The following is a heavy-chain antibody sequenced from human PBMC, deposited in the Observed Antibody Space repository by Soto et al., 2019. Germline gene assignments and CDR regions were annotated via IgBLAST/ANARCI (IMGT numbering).Heavy chain of an antibody. J-gene: IGHJ6*02. V-gene: IGHV1-18*04. CDR3: ARVHGDYDYYYGMDV. D-gene: IGHD2-21*02. Sequence: ASVKVSCKASGYTFTSYGIGWVRQAPGQGLEWMGWISAYNGNTNYAQKLQGRVTMTTDTSTSTAYMELRSLRSDDTAVYYCARVHGDYDYYYGMDVWGQGTTVTVSS. CDR2: ISAYNGNT. CDR1: GYTFTSYG.